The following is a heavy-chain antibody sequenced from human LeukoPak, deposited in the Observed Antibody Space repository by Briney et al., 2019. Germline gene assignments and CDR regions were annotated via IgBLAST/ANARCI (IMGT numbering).Heavy chain of an antibody. Sequence: SGGSLRLSCAASGFTFSSYAMSWVRQAPGKGLEWVSAISGSGGSTYYADSVKGRFTISRDNSKNTLYLQMNSLRAEDTAVYYCAKFGAYCGGDCYYYFDYWGQGTLVTVSS. CDR1: GFTFSSYA. CDR2: ISGSGGST. CDR3: AKFGAYCGGDCYYYFDY. V-gene: IGHV3-23*01. J-gene: IGHJ4*02. D-gene: IGHD2-21*02.